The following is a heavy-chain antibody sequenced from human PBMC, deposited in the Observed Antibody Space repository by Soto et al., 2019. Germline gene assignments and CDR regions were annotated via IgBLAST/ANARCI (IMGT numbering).Heavy chain of an antibody. CDR3: ARAFSRPIGYYYDSSGYYSADY. V-gene: IGHV4-34*01. CDR1: GGSFSGYY. D-gene: IGHD3-22*01. CDR2: INHSGST. Sequence: ETLSLTCAVYGGSFSGYYWSWIRQPPGKGLEWIGEINHSGSTNYNPSLKSRVTISVDTSKNQFSLKLSSVTAADTAVYYCARAFSRPIGYYYDSSGYYSADYWGQGTLVTVSS. J-gene: IGHJ4*02.